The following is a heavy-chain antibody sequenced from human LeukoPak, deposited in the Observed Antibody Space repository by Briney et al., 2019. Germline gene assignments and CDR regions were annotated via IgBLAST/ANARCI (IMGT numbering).Heavy chain of an antibody. CDR1: GFTFSSYS. V-gene: IGHV3-48*01. CDR2: INEGSATI. CDR3: ARDKGGPDY. Sequence: PGGSLRLSCAASGFTFSSYSMNWIRQAPGKGLESISFINEGSATIYYADSVKGRFTISRDNAKNSPYLQMNSLRADDTAVYYCARDKGGPDYWGQGTLVTVSS. D-gene: IGHD2-15*01. J-gene: IGHJ4*02.